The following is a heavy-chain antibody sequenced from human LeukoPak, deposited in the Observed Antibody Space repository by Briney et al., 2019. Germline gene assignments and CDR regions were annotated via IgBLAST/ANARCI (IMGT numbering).Heavy chain of an antibody. CDR2: ISYDGSNK. CDR3: ARDDQGY. V-gene: IGHV3-30*03. Sequence: GGSLRLSCAASGFTFSSYGMHWVRQAPGKGLEWVAVISYDGSNKYYADSVKGRFTISRDNSKNTLYLQMNSLRAEDTAVYYCARDDQGYWGQGTLVIVSS. J-gene: IGHJ4*02. CDR1: GFTFSSYG.